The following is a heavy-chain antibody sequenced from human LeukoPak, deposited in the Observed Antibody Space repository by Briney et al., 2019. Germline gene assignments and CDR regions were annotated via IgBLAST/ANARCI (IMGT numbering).Heavy chain of an antibody. V-gene: IGHV4-59*01. J-gene: IGHJ4*02. Sequence: SETLSLTCTVSGGSISSYYWSWIRQPPGKGLEWIGYIYYSGSTNYNPSLKSRVTISVDTSKNQFSLKLSSVTAADTAAYYCAGGGSDILTGYSDYWGQGTLVTVSS. D-gene: IGHD3-9*01. CDR2: IYYSGST. CDR3: AGGGSDILTGYSDY. CDR1: GGSISSYY.